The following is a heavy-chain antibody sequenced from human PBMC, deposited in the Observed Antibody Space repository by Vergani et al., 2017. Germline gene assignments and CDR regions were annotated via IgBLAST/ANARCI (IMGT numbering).Heavy chain of an antibody. V-gene: IGHV5-10-1*03. CDR3: ARLMITFGGVIAPNWFDP. CDR1: GYSFTSYW. Sequence: EVQLVQSGAEVKKPGESLRISCKGSGYSFTSYWISWVRQMPGKGLEWMGRIYPSDSYTNYSPSFQGHVTSSADKSISTAYLKWSSLKSSDTAMYYCARLMITFGGVIAPNWFDPWGQGTLVIVSS. D-gene: IGHD3-16*02. CDR2: IYPSDSYT. J-gene: IGHJ5*02.